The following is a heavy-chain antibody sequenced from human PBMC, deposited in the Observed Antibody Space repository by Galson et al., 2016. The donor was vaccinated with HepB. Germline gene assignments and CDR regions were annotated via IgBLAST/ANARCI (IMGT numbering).Heavy chain of an antibody. CDR2: IYWDDDK. J-gene: IGHJ4*02. CDR3: AHRTVTAVTSPFNY. CDR1: GFSLSTSGVG. D-gene: IGHD4-17*01. V-gene: IGHV2-5*02. Sequence: PALVKPTQTLTLTCTFSGFSLSTSGVGVGWIRQPPGKALEWLALIYWDDDKSYSPSLKSRLTITKDTSKNQVVLTETDMDPVDTATYYCAHRTVTAVTSPFNYWGQGALVTVSS.